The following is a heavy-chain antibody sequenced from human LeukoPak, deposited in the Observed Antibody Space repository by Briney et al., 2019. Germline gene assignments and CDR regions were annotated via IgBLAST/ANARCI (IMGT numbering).Heavy chain of an antibody. V-gene: IGHV1-18*01. J-gene: IGHJ4*02. CDR1: GYTFTSYG. CDR3: ARVPPRDYGDFGSFDY. D-gene: IGHD4-17*01. Sequence: ASVKVSCKASGYTFTSYGISWVRQAPGQGLEWMGWISAYNGNTNYTQNLQGRVTMTTDTSTSTAYMELRSLRSDDTAVYYCARVPPRDYGDFGSFDYWGQGTLVTVSS. CDR2: ISAYNGNT.